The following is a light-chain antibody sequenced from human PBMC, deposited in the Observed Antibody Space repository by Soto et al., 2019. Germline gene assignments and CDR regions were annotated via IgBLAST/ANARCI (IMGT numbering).Light chain of an antibody. J-gene: IGLJ1*01. V-gene: IGLV2-11*01. CDR3: CSYAGSYTSPFYV. CDR1: SSDVGGYNS. Sequence: QSALTQPRSVCGSPGQSVTITCTGASSDVGGYNSVSWYQQHPGKAPKLIIYDVSKRPSGVPDRFSGSKSGNTASLTISGLQTEDEADYYCCSYAGSYTSPFYVFGTGTKLTVL. CDR2: DVS.